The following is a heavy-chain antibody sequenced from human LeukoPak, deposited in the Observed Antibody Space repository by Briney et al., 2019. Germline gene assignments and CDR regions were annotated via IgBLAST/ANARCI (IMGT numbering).Heavy chain of an antibody. CDR2: IYYSGST. Sequence: SETLSLTCAVYGGSFSGYYWSWIRQPPGKGLEWIGSIYYSGSTYYNPSLKSRVTISVDTSKNQFSLKLSSVTAADTAVYYCARVRRLAVAGLFDYWGQGTLVTVSS. D-gene: IGHD6-19*01. J-gene: IGHJ4*02. CDR1: GGSFSGYY. CDR3: ARVRRLAVAGLFDY. V-gene: IGHV4-34*01.